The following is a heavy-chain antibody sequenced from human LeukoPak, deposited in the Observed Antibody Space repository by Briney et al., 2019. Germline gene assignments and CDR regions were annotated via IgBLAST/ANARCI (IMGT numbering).Heavy chain of an antibody. CDR1: GFTFSNYA. D-gene: IGHD3-22*01. J-gene: IGHJ4*02. CDR2: IIVSGGST. V-gene: IGHV3-23*01. CDR3: ARGNDYYDSSGYRY. Sequence: EGSLRLSCAASGFTFSNYAMSWVRQAPGKGLEWVSTIIVSGGSTYYADSVKGRFTISRDNSKNTLYLQMNSLRAEDTAVYYCARGNDYYDSSGYRYWGQGTLVTVSS.